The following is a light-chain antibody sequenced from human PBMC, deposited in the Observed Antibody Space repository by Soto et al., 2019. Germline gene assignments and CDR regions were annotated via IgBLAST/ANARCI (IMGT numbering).Light chain of an antibody. CDR2: EGS. V-gene: IGLV2-23*03. J-gene: IGLJ2*01. Sequence: QSALTQPASVSGSPGQSITSSCTGTSSDVGSFNLVSWYQQHPGKAPKLMISEGSKRRSGVSNRFSGSKSGNTSSLTISGLQAEDEADYYCYSYAGSSAFDVVFGGGTKLTVL. CDR3: YSYAGSSAFDVV. CDR1: SSDVGSFNL.